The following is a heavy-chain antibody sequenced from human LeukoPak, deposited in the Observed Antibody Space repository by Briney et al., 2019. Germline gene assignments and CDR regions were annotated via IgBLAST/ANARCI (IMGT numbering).Heavy chain of an antibody. V-gene: IGHV4-31*03. D-gene: IGHD3-22*01. CDR1: GGSISSGGYY. Sequence: PSQTLSLTCTVSGGSISSGGYYWSWIRQHPGKGLEWIGYIYNSGSTYYNPSLKSRVTISVDTSKNQFSLKLSSVTAADTAVYYCARDLRSGYWFDPWGQGTLVTVSS. J-gene: IGHJ5*02. CDR2: IYNSGST. CDR3: ARDLRSGYWFDP.